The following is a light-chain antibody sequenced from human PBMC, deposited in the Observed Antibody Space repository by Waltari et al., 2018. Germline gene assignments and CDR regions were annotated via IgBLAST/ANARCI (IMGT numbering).Light chain of an antibody. J-gene: IGLJ3*02. Sequence: QSALTQPASVSGSPGQSITISCTATSSIVGSYNLASWYQQTPGRAPKLVIYAVIRRPSGVSIRFSGSKSGYTASLTISGLQAEDEADYYCCSYVGGDALVFGGGTKVTVL. CDR2: AVI. CDR3: CSYVGGDALV. CDR1: SSIVGSYNL. V-gene: IGLV2-23*02.